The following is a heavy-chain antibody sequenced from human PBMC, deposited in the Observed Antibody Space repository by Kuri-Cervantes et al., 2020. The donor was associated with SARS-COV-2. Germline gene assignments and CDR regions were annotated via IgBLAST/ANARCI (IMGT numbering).Heavy chain of an antibody. CDR1: GFTFSSYG. J-gene: IGHJ6*02. D-gene: IGHD5-24*01. Sequence: LSLTRAASGFTFSSYGMHWVRQAPGKGLEWVAVIWYDGSNKYYADSVKGRFTISRDNSKNTLYLQMNSLRAEDTAVYYCAREEDGYYYYYAMDVWGQGTTVTVSS. CDR3: AREEDGYYYYYAMDV. V-gene: IGHV3-33*01. CDR2: IWYDGSNK.